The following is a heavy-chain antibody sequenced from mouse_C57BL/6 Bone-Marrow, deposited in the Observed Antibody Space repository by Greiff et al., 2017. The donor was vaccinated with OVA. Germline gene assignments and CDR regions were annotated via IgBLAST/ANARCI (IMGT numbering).Heavy chain of an antibody. CDR1: GFTFSSYT. D-gene: IGHD1-1*01. CDR3: ARKSRGIDY. CDR2: ISGGGGNT. J-gene: IGHJ2*01. V-gene: IGHV5-9*04. Sequence: EVKLVESGGGLVKPGGSLKLSCAASGFTFSSYTMSWVRQTPEKRLEWVATISGGGGNTYYPDSVKGRFTISRDTAKNTLYLQMSRLRSEDTAVYYCARKSRGIDYWGQGTTLTVSS.